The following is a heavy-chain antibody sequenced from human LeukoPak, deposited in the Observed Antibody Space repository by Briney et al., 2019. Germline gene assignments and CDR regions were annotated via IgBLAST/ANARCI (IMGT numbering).Heavy chain of an antibody. CDR3: ANLGGYYYGSGSYYYYYYMDV. D-gene: IGHD3-10*01. Sequence: ASVKVSCKASGYTFTSYDINWVRQATGQGLEWMGWMNPNSGNTGCAQKFQGRVTRTRNTSISTAYMELSSLRSEDTAVYYCANLGGYYYGSGSYYYYYYMDVWGKGTTVTISS. V-gene: IGHV1-8*01. J-gene: IGHJ6*03. CDR2: MNPNSGNT. CDR1: GYTFTSYD.